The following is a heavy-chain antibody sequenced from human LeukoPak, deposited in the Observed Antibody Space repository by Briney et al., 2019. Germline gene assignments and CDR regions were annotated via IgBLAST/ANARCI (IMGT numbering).Heavy chain of an antibody. D-gene: IGHD3/OR15-3a*01. CDR1: GDSVSNNSVA. Sequence: SQTLSLTCAISGDSVSNNSVAWNWIRQSPSRGLEWLGRTYYRSKWYTDYAVSVKSRITLNADTSKNHFSLELNSVTPEDTAVHYCARDRAGLAYWGQGTLVTVSS. J-gene: IGHJ4*02. CDR3: ARDRAGLAY. CDR2: TYYRSKWYT. V-gene: IGHV6-1*01.